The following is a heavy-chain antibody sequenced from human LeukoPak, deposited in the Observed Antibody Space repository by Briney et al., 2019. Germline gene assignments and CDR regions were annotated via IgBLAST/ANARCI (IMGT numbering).Heavy chain of an antibody. CDR2: ISSSSSSI. V-gene: IGHV3-48*01. CDR1: GFTFSSYS. D-gene: IGHD3-10*01. CDR3: ATYGSGSYYFDY. J-gene: IGHJ4*02. Sequence: GGSLRLSCAASGFTFSSYSMNWVRQAAGKGLEWVSYISSSSSSIYYADPVKGRFNISRDNANDSLYLQMNSLRAEDTAVYYCATYGSGSYYFDYWGQGTLVTVSS.